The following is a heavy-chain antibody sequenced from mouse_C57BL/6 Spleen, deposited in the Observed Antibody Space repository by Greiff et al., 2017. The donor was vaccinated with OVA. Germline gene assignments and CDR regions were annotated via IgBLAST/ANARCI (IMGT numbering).Heavy chain of an antibody. D-gene: IGHD2-5*01. CDR2: IDPSDSET. CDR3: ARLGYSNYFDY. J-gene: IGHJ2*01. V-gene: IGHV1-52*01. Sequence: QVQLQQPGAELVRPGSSVKLSCKASGYTFTSYWMHWVKQRPIQGLEWIGNIDPSDSETHYNQKFKDKATLTVDKSSSTAYMQLSSLTSEDSAVYYCARLGYSNYFDYWGQGTTLTVSS. CDR1: GYTFTSYW.